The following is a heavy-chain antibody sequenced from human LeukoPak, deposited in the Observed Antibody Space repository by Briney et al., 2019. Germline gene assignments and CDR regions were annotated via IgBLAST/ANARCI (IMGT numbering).Heavy chain of an antibody. CDR3: ARIKWELGPRFDY. CDR1: GFTFSSYE. CDR2: INQDGSDK. D-gene: IGHD1-26*01. Sequence: GGSLRLSCAASGFTFSSYEMNWVRQAPGKGLEWVANINQDGSDKYYEASVKGRFTISRDNAKNPLYLQLNSLTAEDPAVHYCARIKWELGPRFDYWGQGTLVTVSS. V-gene: IGHV3-7*01. J-gene: IGHJ4*02.